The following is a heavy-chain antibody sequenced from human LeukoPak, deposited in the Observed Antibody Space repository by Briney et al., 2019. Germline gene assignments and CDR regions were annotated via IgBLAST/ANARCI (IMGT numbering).Heavy chain of an antibody. V-gene: IGHV1-2*02. CDR1: GCTFTGYY. CDR2: INPDSGGT. Sequence: EASVKVSCKASGCTFTGYYIFWVRQAPGQGLEWMGWINPDSGGTNYAQKFQGRVTMTRDTSISTAYMELSRLTSDDTAVFYCARGHHYFVSGSYYNFWGQGTLVTVSS. J-gene: IGHJ4*02. D-gene: IGHD3-10*01. CDR3: ARGHHYFVSGSYYNF.